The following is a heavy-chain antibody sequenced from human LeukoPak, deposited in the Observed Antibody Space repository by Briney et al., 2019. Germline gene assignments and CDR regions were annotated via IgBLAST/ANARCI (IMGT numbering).Heavy chain of an antibody. CDR1: GFTFSSYA. J-gene: IGHJ4*02. V-gene: IGHV3-30-3*01. Sequence: GGSLRLSCAASGFTFSSYAMHWVRQAPGKGLGWVAVISYDGSNKYYADSVKGRFTISRDNSKNTLYLQMNSLRAEDTAVYYCARGRGFLAGYWGQGTLVTVSS. CDR2: ISYDGSNK. CDR3: ARGRGFLAGY. D-gene: IGHD6-19*01.